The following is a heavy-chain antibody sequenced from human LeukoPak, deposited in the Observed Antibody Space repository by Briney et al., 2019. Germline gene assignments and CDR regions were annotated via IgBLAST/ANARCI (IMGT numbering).Heavy chain of an antibody. V-gene: IGHV4-4*07. CDR3: ARERRSSGWFFDY. D-gene: IGHD6-19*01. CDR1: GGSISSYY. CDR2: IHTSGST. Sequence: SETLSLTCTVSGGSISSYYWSWIRQPAGKGLEWVGCIHTSGSTNYDPSLKSRVTMSVDTSKNQFSLKLSSVTAADTAVYYCARERRSSGWFFDYWGQGTLVTVSS. J-gene: IGHJ4*02.